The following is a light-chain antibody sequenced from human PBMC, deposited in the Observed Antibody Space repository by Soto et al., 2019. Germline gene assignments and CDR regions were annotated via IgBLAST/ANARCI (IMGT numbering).Light chain of an antibody. V-gene: IGLV2-8*01. CDR1: SSDVGGYNY. J-gene: IGLJ1*01. CDR2: DVS. CDR3: SSYAGTYIV. Sequence: QSALTQPPSASGSPGQSVTISCTGTSSDVGGYNYVSWYQQHPGKAPKLMIYDVSQRPSGVPDRFSGSKSGNTASLTVSGLQAEDEADYYCSSYAGTYIVFGTGTKLTV.